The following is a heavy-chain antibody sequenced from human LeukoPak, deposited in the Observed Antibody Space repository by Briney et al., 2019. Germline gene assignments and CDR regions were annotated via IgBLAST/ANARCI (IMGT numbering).Heavy chain of an antibody. J-gene: IGHJ6*03. CDR2: ISGSGGST. V-gene: IGHV3-23*01. CDR1: GFTFSSYA. Sequence: GGSLRLSCAASGFTFSSYAMSWVRQAPGKGLEWVSVISGSGGSTYYADSVKGRFTISRDNSKNTLYLQMNSLRAEDTAVYYCAKGGGDRSFLGLDYYMDVWGKGTTVTVSS. D-gene: IGHD3-3*01. CDR3: AKGGGDRSFLGLDYYMDV.